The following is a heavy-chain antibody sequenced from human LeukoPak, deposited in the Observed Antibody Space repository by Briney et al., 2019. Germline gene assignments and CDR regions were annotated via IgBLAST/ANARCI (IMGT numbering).Heavy chain of an antibody. J-gene: IGHJ6*03. Sequence: PGGSLRLSCAASGFTFSSYWMSWVRQAPGKGLEWVANIKQDGSEKYYVDSVKGRFTISRDNAKNSLYLQMNSLRAEDTAVYYCARGRTGTTYYYYMDVWGKGTTVTVSS. CDR1: GFTFSSYW. CDR3: ARGRTGTTYYYYMDV. V-gene: IGHV3-7*01. CDR2: IKQDGSEK. D-gene: IGHD1-1*01.